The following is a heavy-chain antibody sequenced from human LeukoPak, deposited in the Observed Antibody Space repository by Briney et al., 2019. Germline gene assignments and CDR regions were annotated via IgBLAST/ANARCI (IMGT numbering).Heavy chain of an antibody. J-gene: IGHJ5*02. D-gene: IGHD1-1*01. V-gene: IGHV4-59*12. CDR1: GGSISSYY. CDR3: ARYNWNTWFDP. Sequence: SETLSLTCTVSGGSISSYYWSWIRQPPGKGLEWIGYIYYSGSTNYNPSLKSRVTISVDTSKNQFSLRLSSVTAADTAVYYCARYNWNTWFDPWGQGTLVTVSS. CDR2: IYYSGST.